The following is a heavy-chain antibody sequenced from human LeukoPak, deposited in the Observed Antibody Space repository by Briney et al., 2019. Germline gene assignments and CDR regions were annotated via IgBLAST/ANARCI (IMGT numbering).Heavy chain of an antibody. D-gene: IGHD5-18*01. Sequence: GGSLRLSCAASGSTFSSYGMSWVRQAPGKGLEWVSAISGSGGSTYYADSVKGRFTISRDNSKNTLYLQMNSLRAEDTAVYYCAKWGGYSYGSVDYWGQGTLVTVSS. V-gene: IGHV3-23*01. CDR1: GSTFSSYG. J-gene: IGHJ4*02. CDR2: ISGSGGST. CDR3: AKWGGYSYGSVDY.